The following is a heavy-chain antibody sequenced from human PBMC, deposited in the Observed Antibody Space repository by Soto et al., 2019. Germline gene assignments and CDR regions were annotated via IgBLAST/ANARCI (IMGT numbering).Heavy chain of an antibody. D-gene: IGHD2-15*01. CDR3: ARGLYCSGGSCYYMGNYYYGMDV. CDR2: MNPNSGNT. Sequence: ASVKVSGKASGYTFTSYDINWVRQATGQGLEWMGWMNPNSGNTGYAQKFQGRVTMTRNTSISTAYMELSSLRSEDTAVYYCARGLYCSGGSCYYMGNYYYGMDVWGQGTTVTVSS. V-gene: IGHV1-8*01. CDR1: GYTFTSYD. J-gene: IGHJ6*02.